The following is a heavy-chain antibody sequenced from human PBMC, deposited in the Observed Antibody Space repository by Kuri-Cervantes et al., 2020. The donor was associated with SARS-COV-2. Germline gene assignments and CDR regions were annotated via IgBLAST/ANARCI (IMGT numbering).Heavy chain of an antibody. J-gene: IGHJ4*02. D-gene: IGHD2/OR15-2a*01. CDR1: GFTFSSYA. Sequence: GGSLRLSCAASGFTFSSYAMHWVRQAPGKGLEWVAVISYDGSNKYYADSVKGRLTISRDNSKNTLYLQMNSLRAEDTAVYYCARDGRWSMAIIDYWGQGTLVTVSS. CDR2: ISYDGSNK. CDR3: ARDGRWSMAIIDY. V-gene: IGHV3-30-3*01.